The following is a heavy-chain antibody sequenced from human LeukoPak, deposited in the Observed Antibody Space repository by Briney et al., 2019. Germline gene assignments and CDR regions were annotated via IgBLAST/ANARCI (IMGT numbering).Heavy chain of an antibody. CDR2: INSDGSST. CDR3: ARVRWQQLVYYFDY. V-gene: IGHV3-74*01. J-gene: IGHJ4*02. Sequence: GGSLRFSGAASGFTFSSYWMHWVRQAPGKGLFWVSRINSDGSSTSYADSVKGRFTISRDNAKNTLYLQMNSLRAEDTAVYYCARVRWQQLVYYFDYWGQGTLVTVSS. D-gene: IGHD6-13*01. CDR1: GFTFSSYW.